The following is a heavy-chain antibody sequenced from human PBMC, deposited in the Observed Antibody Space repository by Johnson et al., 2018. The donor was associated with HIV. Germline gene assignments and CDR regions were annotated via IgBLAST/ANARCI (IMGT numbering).Heavy chain of an antibody. CDR3: ARDKGVVARPPGAFDS. CDR2: ISSSGSNI. CDR1: GFTFSDYY. D-gene: IGHD2-15*01. Sequence: QVQLVESGGGLVKPGGSLRLSCAASGFTFSDYYMTWIRQAPGKGLEWVSYISSSGSNIYYADFVKGRFTISRDNAKNSLYLQMNSLSAEDTAVYYCARDKGVVARPPGAFDSWGQGTMVTVSS. V-gene: IGHV3-11*04. J-gene: IGHJ3*02.